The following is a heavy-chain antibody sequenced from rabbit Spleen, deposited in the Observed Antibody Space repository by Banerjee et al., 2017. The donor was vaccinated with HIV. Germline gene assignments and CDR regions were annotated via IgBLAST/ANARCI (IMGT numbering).Heavy chain of an antibody. Sequence: EQLEESGGGLVKPEGSLTLTCKASGVSFSDKDVMCWVRQAPGKGLEWIACINIVTGKDVYATWAKGRFIMSRTSSTTVTLQMTSLTAADTATYFCVREAGYGGYGDGNLWGPGTLVTVS. CDR3: VREAGYGGYGDGNL. D-gene: IGHD6-1*01. CDR1: GVSFSDKDV. J-gene: IGHJ4*01. V-gene: IGHV1S45*01. CDR2: INIVTGKD.